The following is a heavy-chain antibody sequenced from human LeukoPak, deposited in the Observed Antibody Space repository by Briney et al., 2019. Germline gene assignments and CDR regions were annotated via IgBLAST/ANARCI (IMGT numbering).Heavy chain of an antibody. J-gene: IGHJ4*02. Sequence: PGGSLRLSCTASGFTFSNAWMSWGRQAPGKGLEWVGRIRSKADGGTPDYAAPVTGRFTISRDDSKNTLYLPMNSLKTEDTAVYYCTTGTYWGQGTLVTFSS. D-gene: IGHD3/OR15-3a*01. CDR1: GFTFSNAW. CDR3: TTGTY. CDR2: IRSKADGGTP. V-gene: IGHV3-15*01.